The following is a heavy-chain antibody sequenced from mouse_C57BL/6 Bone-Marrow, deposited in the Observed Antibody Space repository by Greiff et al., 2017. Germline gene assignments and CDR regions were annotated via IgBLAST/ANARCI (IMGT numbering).Heavy chain of an antibody. CDR1: GFTFTSYW. J-gene: IGHJ1*03. Sequence: VQLKQSGTVLARPGASVKMSCKTSGFTFTSYWMHWVKQRPGQGLEWIGAIYPGNSDTSYNQKFKGKAKLTAGTSASTAYMELRSLTNEDSAVYYCTRRRWDCDVWCTGTTVTVSS. V-gene: IGHV1-5*01. CDR2: IYPGNSDT. CDR3: TRRRWDCDV.